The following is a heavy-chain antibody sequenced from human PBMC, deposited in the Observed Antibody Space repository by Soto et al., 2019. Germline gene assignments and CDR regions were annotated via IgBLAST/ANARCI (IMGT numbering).Heavy chain of an antibody. CDR3: ARESRITIFPGPSGGVRWFDP. D-gene: IGHD3-3*01. CDR2: ISAYNGNT. CDR1: GYTFTSYG. J-gene: IGHJ5*02. Sequence: EASVKVSCKASGYTFTSYGISWVRQAPGQGLEWMGWISAYNGNTNYAQKLQGRVTMTTDTSTSTAYMELRSLRSDDTAVYYCARESRITIFPGPSGGVRWFDPWGQGTLVTVSS. V-gene: IGHV1-18*01.